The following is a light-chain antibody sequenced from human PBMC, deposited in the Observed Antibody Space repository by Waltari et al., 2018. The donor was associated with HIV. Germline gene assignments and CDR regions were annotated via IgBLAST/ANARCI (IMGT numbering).Light chain of an antibody. J-gene: IGKJ2*01. Sequence: EIVLTQSPATLSVSPGERATLSCRASQNVGSNLAWYYQKPGQPPRLLIYGASTRATGIPGSFSGSGSGTEFTLTISSLQSEDFAVYYCQQYNTWLYTFGQGAKLEIK. CDR2: GAS. CDR1: QNVGSN. V-gene: IGKV3-15*01. CDR3: QQYNTWLYT.